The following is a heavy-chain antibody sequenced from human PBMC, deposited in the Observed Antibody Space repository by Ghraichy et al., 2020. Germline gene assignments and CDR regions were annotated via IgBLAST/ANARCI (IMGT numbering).Heavy chain of an antibody. CDR2: INHSGST. Sequence: SETLSLTCAVYGGSFSGYYWSWIRQPPGKGLEWIGEINHSGSTNYNPSLKSRVTISVDTSKNQFSLKLSSVTAADTAVYYCARHLRRRIAFGWFDPWGQGTLVTVSS. V-gene: IGHV4-34*01. CDR3: ARHLRRRIAFGWFDP. CDR1: GGSFSGYY. J-gene: IGHJ5*02. D-gene: IGHD6-13*01.